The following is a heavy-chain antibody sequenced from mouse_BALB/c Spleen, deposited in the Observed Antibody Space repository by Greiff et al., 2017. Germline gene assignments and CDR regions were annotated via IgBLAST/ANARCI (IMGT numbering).Heavy chain of an antibody. J-gene: IGHJ4*01. Sequence: VQLQQSGPELVKPGASVKMSCKATGYTFTSYVMHWVKQKPGQGLEWIGYINPYNDGTKYNEKFKGKATLTSDKSSSTAYMELSSLTSEDSAVYYCARRRDGNLSYAMDYWGQGTSVTVSS. CDR1: GYTFTSYV. D-gene: IGHD2-1*01. CDR3: ARRRDGNLSYAMDY. V-gene: IGHV1-14*01. CDR2: INPYNDGT.